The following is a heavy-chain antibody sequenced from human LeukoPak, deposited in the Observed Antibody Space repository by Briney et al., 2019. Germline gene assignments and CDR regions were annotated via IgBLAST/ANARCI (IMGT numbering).Heavy chain of an antibody. CDR3: AKQGTSGSFSHFDY. J-gene: IGHJ4*02. D-gene: IGHD3-10*01. Sequence: SGGSLRLACAAYGFTFSTYVMNWVSPAPGKGRDWVSVISASDGGTDYADSVKGRFTISRDNAKNTLYLQMNSLRAEDTAVYYCAKQGTSGSFSHFDYWGQGTLVTVSS. CDR2: ISASDGGT. CDR1: GFTFSTYV. V-gene: IGHV3-23*01.